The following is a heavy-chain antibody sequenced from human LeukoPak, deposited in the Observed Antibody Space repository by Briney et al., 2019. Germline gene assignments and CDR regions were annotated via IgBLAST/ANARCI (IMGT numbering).Heavy chain of an antibody. CDR3: ARGAYYYGSGSYYTN. CDR1: GGSISSYY. J-gene: IGHJ4*02. V-gene: IGHV4-4*07. D-gene: IGHD3-10*01. CDR2: IYTSGST. Sequence: SETLSLTCTLSGGSISSYYWSWIRQPAGKGLEWIGRIYTSGSTNYNPSLKSRVTMSVDTSKNQFSLKLSSVTAADTAVYYCARGAYYYGSGSYYTNWGQGTLVTVSS.